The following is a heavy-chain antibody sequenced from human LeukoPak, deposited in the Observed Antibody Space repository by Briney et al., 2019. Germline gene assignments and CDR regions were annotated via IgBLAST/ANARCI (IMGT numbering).Heavy chain of an antibody. CDR1: GVSFGPYY. Sequence: ASETLSLTCAVYGVSFGPYYWSWIRQPPGKGLEYIGETNHAGSTDYNPSLKGRVTISVDTSKNQFSLKLSSVTAADTAVYYCARDGLLWFGESDAFDIWGQGTMVTVSS. J-gene: IGHJ3*02. V-gene: IGHV4-34*01. D-gene: IGHD3-10*01. CDR2: TNHAGST. CDR3: ARDGLLWFGESDAFDI.